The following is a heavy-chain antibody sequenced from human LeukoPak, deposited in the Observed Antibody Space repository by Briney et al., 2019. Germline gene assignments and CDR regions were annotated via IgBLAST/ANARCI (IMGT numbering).Heavy chain of an antibody. CDR3: ARGGIAAHPEDY. CDR2: IYHSGTS. D-gene: IGHD6-6*01. J-gene: IGHJ4*02. CDR1: GDSISSHYY. V-gene: IGHV4-38-2*02. Sequence: SETLSLTCTVSGDSISSHYYWGWIRQPPGKGLEWIATIYHSGTSYYNPSLKSRVTISVDTSKNQFSLKLSSVTAADTAVYYCARGGIAAHPEDYWGQGTLVTVSS.